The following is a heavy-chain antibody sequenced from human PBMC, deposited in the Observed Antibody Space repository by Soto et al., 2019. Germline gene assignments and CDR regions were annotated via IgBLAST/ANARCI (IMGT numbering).Heavy chain of an antibody. CDR2: IEWDDDK. D-gene: IGHD3-9*01. V-gene: IGHV2-70*01. Sequence: GSGPTLVNPTQTLTLTCTVSGFALTTTGMCVTCFRQPPGKALEWLALIEWDDDKNYSTSLMTRLTLSKDTSKNQVILTMTNMDPVDTGTYYCARMLKRGTSDWIQIDYWGQGTLVTVSS. CDR3: ARMLKRGTSDWIQIDY. J-gene: IGHJ4*02. CDR1: GFALTTTGMC.